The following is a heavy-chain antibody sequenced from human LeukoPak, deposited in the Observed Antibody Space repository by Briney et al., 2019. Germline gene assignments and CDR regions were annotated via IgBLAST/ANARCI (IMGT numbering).Heavy chain of an antibody. CDR1: GGTFSSYA. CDR2: IIPIFGTA. V-gene: IGHV1-69*05. Sequence: SVKVSCKASGGTFSSYAISWVRQAPGQGLEWMGRIIPIFGTANYAQKFQGRVTITTEESTSTAYMELISLRSEDTAVYYCGARHYYYMDVWGKGTTVTVSS. CDR3: GARHYYYMDV. J-gene: IGHJ6*03.